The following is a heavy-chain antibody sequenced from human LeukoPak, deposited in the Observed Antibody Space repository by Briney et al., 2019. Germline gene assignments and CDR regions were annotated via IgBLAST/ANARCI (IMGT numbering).Heavy chain of an antibody. CDR2: IYYSGST. Sequence: PSETLSLTCSVSGGSMNSYYWSWIRQSPGKGLEWIGYIYYSGSTNYNPSLKSRVTISVDTSKNQFSLKLSSVTTADTAVYYCARHVWLQPFDYWGQGTLVTVSS. V-gene: IGHV4-59*08. J-gene: IGHJ4*02. D-gene: IGHD3-9*01. CDR1: GGSMNSYY. CDR3: ARHVWLQPFDY.